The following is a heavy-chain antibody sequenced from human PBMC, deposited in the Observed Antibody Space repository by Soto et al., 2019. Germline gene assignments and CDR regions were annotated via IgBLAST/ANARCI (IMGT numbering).Heavy chain of an antibody. D-gene: IGHD6-6*01. CDR1: GGTFSSYA. Sequence: QVQLVQSGAEVKKPGSSVKVSCKASGGTFSSYAISWVRQAPGQGLEWMGGIIPIFGTANYAQKFQGRVTIPADQSTSRAYMELSSLRSEDTAVYYCARDIGMAARPLHYGMDVWGQGTTVTVSS. CDR3: ARDIGMAARPLHYGMDV. V-gene: IGHV1-69*01. J-gene: IGHJ6*02. CDR2: IIPIFGTA.